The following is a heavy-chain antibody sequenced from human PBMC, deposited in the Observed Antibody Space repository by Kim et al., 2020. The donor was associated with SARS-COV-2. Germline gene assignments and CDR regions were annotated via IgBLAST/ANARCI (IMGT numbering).Heavy chain of an antibody. Sequence: GGSLRLPCAASGFTFSSYAMHWVRQAPGKGLEWVAVISYDGSNKYYADSVKGRFTISRDNSKNTLYLQMNSLRAEDTAVYYCARAGGYFDPFDPWGQGTLLTVSS. V-gene: IGHV3-30-3*01. J-gene: IGHJ5*02. CDR1: GFTFSSYA. CDR3: ARAGGYFDPFDP. CDR2: ISYDGSNK. D-gene: IGHD3-9*01.